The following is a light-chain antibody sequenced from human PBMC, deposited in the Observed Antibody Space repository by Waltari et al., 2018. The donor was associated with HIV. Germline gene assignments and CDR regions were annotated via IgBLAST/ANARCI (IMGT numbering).Light chain of an antibody. CDR1: KSNVGRNY. CDR3: AVWDDTLNGPV. Sequence: QSVLTQPPSTSGTSGQTVTIPCSGSKSNVGRNYIYWYRQFPAAARKLLIYRNNQRPSGVADRFSGSKSGTSASLAISGLRSGDEADYYCAVWDDTLNGPVFGGGTRVTVL. J-gene: IGLJ2*01. CDR2: RNN. V-gene: IGLV1-47*01.